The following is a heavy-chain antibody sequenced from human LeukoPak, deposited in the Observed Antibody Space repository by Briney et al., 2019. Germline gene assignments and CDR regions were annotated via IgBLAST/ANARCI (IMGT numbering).Heavy chain of an antibody. CDR1: GFTFSSYA. V-gene: IGHV3-30-3*01. D-gene: IGHD2-2*01. Sequence: GGSLRLSCAASGFTFSSYAMHWVRQAPGKGLEWVAVISYDGSNKYYADSVKGRFTISRDNSKNTLYLQMNSLRAEDTAVYYCAIDIVVVPASKTGADYWGQGTLVTVSS. J-gene: IGHJ4*02. CDR2: ISYDGSNK. CDR3: AIDIVVVPASKTGADY.